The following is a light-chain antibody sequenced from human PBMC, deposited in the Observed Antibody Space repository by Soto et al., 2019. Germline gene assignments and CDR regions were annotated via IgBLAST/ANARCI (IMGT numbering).Light chain of an antibody. V-gene: IGKV1-33*01. J-gene: IGKJ3*01. CDR1: QDISDY. Sequence: DIQMTQSPSFLSASVGDRVTITCQASQDISDYLNWYQQKPGQAPKLLIHDSMHLETGVPSRFSGSGSGENFIFTVTSLHPEDIATYFCQQFGNLPFTFGPGTTVDLK. CDR2: DSM. CDR3: QQFGNLPFT.